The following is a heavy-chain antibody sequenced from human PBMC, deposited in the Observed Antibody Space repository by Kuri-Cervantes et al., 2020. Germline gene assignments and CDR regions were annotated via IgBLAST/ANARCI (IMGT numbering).Heavy chain of an antibody. CDR2: ISYDGSNK. V-gene: IGHV3-30*18. Sequence: GESLKISCAASGFTFSSYGMHWVRQAPGKGLEWVAVISYDGSNKYYADSVKGRFTISRDNSKNTLYLQMNSLRAEDTAVYYCAKDRVRKYYYYYGMDVWGQGTTVTVSS. CDR1: GFTFSSYG. J-gene: IGHJ6*02. CDR3: AKDRVRKYYYYYGMDV.